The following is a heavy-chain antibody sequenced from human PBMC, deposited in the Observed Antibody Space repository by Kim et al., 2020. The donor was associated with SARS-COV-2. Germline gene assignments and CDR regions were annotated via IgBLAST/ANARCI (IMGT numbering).Heavy chain of an antibody. CDR2: ISAYNGNT. CDR1: GYTFTSYG. D-gene: IGHD1-26*01. J-gene: IGHJ4*02. V-gene: IGHV1-18*01. CDR3: ARVDAVGATTLTGSHGNFDS. Sequence: ASVKVSCKASGYTFTSYGISWVRQAPGQGLEWMGWISAYNGNTNYAQKLQGRVTMTTDTSTSTAYMELRSLRSDDTAVYYCARVDAVGATTLTGSHGNFDSWGQGTLVTVSS.